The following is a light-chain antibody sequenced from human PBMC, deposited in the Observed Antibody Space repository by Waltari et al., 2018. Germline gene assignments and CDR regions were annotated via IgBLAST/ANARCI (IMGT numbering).Light chain of an antibody. J-gene: IGKJ4*01. CDR2: SSS. CDR1: QAISTY. CDR3: QQSYNAPLA. V-gene: IGKV1-39*01. Sequence: DTLMTQSPSSLSASVGDRVTITCRASQAISTYVNWYQQTPGMAPKLLIFSSSTLHRGVSSRFSGSGSGTEFTLTISNLQPDDFATYYCQQSYNAPLAFGGGTKLDI.